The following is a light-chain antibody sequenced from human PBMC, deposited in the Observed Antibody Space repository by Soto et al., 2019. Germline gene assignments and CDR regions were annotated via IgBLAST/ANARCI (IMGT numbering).Light chain of an antibody. CDR3: QQHFNGPIT. CDR1: QSFSSNS. Sequence: NVCMPSPGTLSLSPVARASLSCGASQSFSSNSSDWYQEKPGQAPRLLIYGASSRATAIPDRFSGSGSGTDFTLTITSLEPEDFAVYYCQQHFNGPITFGQGTRLEI. J-gene: IGKJ5*01. CDR2: GAS. V-gene: IGKV3D-20*02.